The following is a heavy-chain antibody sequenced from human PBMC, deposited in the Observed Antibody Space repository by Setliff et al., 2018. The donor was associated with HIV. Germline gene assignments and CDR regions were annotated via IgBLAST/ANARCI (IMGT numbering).Heavy chain of an antibody. J-gene: IGHJ4*02. V-gene: IGHV3-23*01. CDR3: AKDFLAGGSGSYLGFDY. D-gene: IGHD3-10*01. CDR1: GYTVSNYA. CDR2: ISGSVGST. Sequence: GGSLRLSCAASGYTVSNYAMSWVRQAPGKGLEWVSGISGSVGSTYYADSVKGRFTISRDNSNNTLYLQMNSLTAEDTAVYYCAKDFLAGGSGSYLGFDYWGQGTLVTVS.